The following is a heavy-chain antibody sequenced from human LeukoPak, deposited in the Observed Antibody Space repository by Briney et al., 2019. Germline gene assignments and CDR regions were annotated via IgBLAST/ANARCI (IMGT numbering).Heavy chain of an antibody. CDR3: ASGRGIFGVVYFDY. CDR2: INHSGST. D-gene: IGHD3-3*01. CDR1: GGSFRGYY. J-gene: IGHJ4*02. Sequence: SETLSLTCAVYGGSFRGYYWSWLRQPPGKGLEWIGEINHSGSTNYNPSLKSRVTVSVDTTKNQLTLRLSSVAAADAAVYYCASGRGIFGVVYFDYWGQGTLVTVSS. V-gene: IGHV4-34*01.